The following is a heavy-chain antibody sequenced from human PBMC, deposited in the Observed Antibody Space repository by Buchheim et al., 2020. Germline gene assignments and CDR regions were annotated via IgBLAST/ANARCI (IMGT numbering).Heavy chain of an antibody. CDR1: GFTFSSYW. CDR3: ARDPGIAVVGTGLDL. CDR2: INGDGTTT. J-gene: IGHJ6*02. Sequence: EVQLVESGGGLVQPGGSLRLSCAASGFTFSSYWMHWVRQAPGKRLVWVSRINGDGTTTSYADSGKGRFTISRDNAENTLYLQMNSLRAEDTAVYYCARDPGIAVVGTGLDLWGQGTT. D-gene: IGHD6-19*01. V-gene: IGHV3-74*01.